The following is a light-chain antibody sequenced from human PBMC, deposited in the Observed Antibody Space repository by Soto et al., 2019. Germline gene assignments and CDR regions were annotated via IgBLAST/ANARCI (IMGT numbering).Light chain of an antibody. J-gene: IGKJ1*01. Sequence: EIVWTQSPGTLSVSPGVRATLSCRASQSVSRSLAWYQQKPGQAPRLLIYDASNRATGIPARFSGSGSGTDFTITINGLEPEYRPVYYCDQPSNGPRPFGQGTKVDIK. CDR1: QSVSRS. CDR2: DAS. V-gene: IGKV3-11*01. CDR3: DQPSNGPRP.